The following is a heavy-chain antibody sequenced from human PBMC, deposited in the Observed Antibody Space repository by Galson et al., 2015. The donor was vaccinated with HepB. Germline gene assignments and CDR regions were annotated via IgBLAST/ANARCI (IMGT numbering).Heavy chain of an antibody. V-gene: IGHV6-1*01. CDR2: TYYRSKWYN. D-gene: IGHD6-13*01. J-gene: IGHJ2*01. CDR3: ARDEADFHSSSPYWYFDL. Sequence: CAISGDSVSSNSAAWNWIRQSPSRGLEWLGRTYYRSKWYNDYAVSVKSRITINPDTSKNQFSLQLNSVTPEDAAVYYCARDEADFHSSSPYWYFDLWGRGTLVTVSS. CDR1: GDSVSSNSAA.